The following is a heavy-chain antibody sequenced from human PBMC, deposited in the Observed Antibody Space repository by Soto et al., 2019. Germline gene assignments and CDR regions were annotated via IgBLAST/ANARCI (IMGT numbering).Heavy chain of an antibody. Sequence: LSLTCTVSGGSISSSSYYWGWIRQPPGKGLEWIGSIYYSGSTYYNPSLKSRVTISVDTSKNQFSLKLSSVTAADTAVYYCARSSLGVDAFDIWGQGTMVTVSS. CDR2: IYYSGST. V-gene: IGHV4-39*01. CDR1: GGSISSSSYY. J-gene: IGHJ3*02. CDR3: ARSSLGVDAFDI. D-gene: IGHD3-16*01.